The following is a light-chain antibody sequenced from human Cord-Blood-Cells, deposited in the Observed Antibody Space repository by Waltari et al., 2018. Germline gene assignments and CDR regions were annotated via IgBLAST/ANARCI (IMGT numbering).Light chain of an antibody. CDR1: SSDVGSYNL. CDR3: CSYAGSSTVV. J-gene: IGLJ2*01. V-gene: IGLV2-23*01. Sequence: QSALTQPASVSGSPGQSITISCTGTSSDVGSYNLVSWYQQHPGKAPKLKIYEGSKRPSGVSTPFSGSKSGNTASLTISGLQAEDEADYYCCSYAGSSTVVFGGGTKLTVL. CDR2: EGS.